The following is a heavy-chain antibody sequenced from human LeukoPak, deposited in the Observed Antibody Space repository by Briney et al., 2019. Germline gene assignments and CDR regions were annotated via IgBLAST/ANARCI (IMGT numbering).Heavy chain of an antibody. CDR2: ISWNSGSI. V-gene: IGHV3-9*01. J-gene: IGHJ4*02. Sequence: GRSLRLSCAASGFTFDDYAMHWVRQAPGKGLEWVSGISWNSGSIGYADSVKGRFTISGDNAKNSLYLQMNSLRAEDTALYYCAKSQGQQPVYHFDYWGQGTLVTVSS. CDR1: GFTFDDYA. CDR3: AKSQGQQPVYHFDY. D-gene: IGHD6-13*01.